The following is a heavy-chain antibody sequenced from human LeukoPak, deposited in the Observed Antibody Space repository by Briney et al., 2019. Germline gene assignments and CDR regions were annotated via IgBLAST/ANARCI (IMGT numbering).Heavy chain of an antibody. J-gene: IGHJ2*01. D-gene: IGHD3-10*01. V-gene: IGHV3-30*18. CDR1: GFTFSNSG. CDR3: AKDLGSRPRYWYFDL. CDR2: ISFDGSNK. Sequence: GRSLRLSCAASGFTFSNSGMHWVRQAPGKGLEWVAVISFDGSNKNFADSVKGRFTVSRDNSKNTLYLQMNSLGAEDSAVYYCAKDLGSRPRYWYFDLWGRGTLVTVSS.